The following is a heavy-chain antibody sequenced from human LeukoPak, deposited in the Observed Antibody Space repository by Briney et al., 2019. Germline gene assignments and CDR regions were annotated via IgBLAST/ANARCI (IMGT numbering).Heavy chain of an antibody. CDR2: INPNSGGT. Sequence: EASVKVSCKASGDTFTDYYMHWVRQTPGQGLEWMGWINPNSGGTNYALKFQGRVTMTRDTSISTAYMELSTLTSDDTTVYYCASGGSVAGTLKSYYFDYWGQGTLVTVSS. V-gene: IGHV1-2*02. CDR3: ASGGSVAGTLKSYYFDY. CDR1: GDTFTDYY. J-gene: IGHJ4*02. D-gene: IGHD6-19*01.